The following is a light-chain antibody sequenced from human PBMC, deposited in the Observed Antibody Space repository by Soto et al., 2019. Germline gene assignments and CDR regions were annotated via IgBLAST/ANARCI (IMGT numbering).Light chain of an antibody. CDR1: QRISSN. CDR2: GAS. J-gene: IGKJ4*01. CDR3: QQYNNWLALT. V-gene: IGKV3-15*01. Sequence: EIVMTQSPAALSASPGERATLSCRASQRISSNLAWFQQKPGQAPRLLIYGASTRATGIPARFSGSGSGTEFTLTISSLQSEDFAVYYCQQYNNWLALTFGGGTKVEIK.